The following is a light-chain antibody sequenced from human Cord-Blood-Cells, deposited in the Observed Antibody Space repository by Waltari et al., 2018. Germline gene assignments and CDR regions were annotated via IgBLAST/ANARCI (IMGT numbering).Light chain of an antibody. Sequence: EIVLTQSPATLSLSPGERATLSCRASQSVSSYLAWYQQKPGQAPRLLIYDASNRATGIPGRFSGSGSGTDFTLTISSLAPEDFAVYYCQQRSNWYTFGQGTKLEIK. J-gene: IGKJ2*01. CDR2: DAS. V-gene: IGKV3-11*01. CDR1: QSVSSY. CDR3: QQRSNWYT.